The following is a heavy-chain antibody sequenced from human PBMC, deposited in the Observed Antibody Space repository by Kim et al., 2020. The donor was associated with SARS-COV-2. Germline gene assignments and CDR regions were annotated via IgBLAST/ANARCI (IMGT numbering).Heavy chain of an antibody. V-gene: IGHV3-21*01. Sequence: GGSLRLSCAASGFTFSSCSMNWVRQAPGKGLEWVSAISSSSSYIYYADSVKGRFTISRDNAKNSLYLQMNSLRAEDTAVYYCATDSSSSEYYYGMDVWGQATTATVS. J-gene: IGHJ6*02. CDR3: ATDSSSSEYYYGMDV. D-gene: IGHD6-6*01. CDR1: GFTFSSCS. CDR2: ISSSSSYI.